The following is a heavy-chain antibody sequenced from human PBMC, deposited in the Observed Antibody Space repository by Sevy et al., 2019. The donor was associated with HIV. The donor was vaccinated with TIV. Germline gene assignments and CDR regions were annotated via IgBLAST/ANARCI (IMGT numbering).Heavy chain of an antibody. V-gene: IGHV3-23*01. D-gene: IGHD1-1*01. Sequence: GGSLRLSCAASGFTFSSYAMSWVRQAPGKGLEWVSAISGSGGSTYYADSVKGRFTISRDNSKNTLYLQMNSLRAEDMAVYYCAKDREGGTTPRWGQGTLVTVSS. CDR2: ISGSGGST. J-gene: IGHJ4*02. CDR1: GFTFSSYA. CDR3: AKDREGGTTPR.